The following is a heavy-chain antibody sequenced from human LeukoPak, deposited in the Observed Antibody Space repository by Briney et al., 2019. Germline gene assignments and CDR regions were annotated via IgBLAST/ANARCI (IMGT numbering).Heavy chain of an antibody. CDR2: INHSGST. D-gene: IGHD3-10*01. CDR3: ARRALYGSGRYYYYYYMDV. J-gene: IGHJ6*03. Sequence: PSETLSLTCAVYGGSFSGYYWSWIRQSPGKGLEWIGEINHSGSTNYNPSLKSRVTISVDTSKNQFSLKLSSVTAADTAVYYCARRALYGSGRYYYYYYMDVWGKGTTVTVSS. CDR1: GGSFSGYY. V-gene: IGHV4-34*01.